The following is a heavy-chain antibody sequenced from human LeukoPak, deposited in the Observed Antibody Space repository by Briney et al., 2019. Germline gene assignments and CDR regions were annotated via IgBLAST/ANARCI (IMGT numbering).Heavy chain of an antibody. CDR3: ARHRTRLYYYDSSGSFDY. V-gene: IGHV4-34*12. J-gene: IGHJ4*02. CDR2: MIHSGST. Sequence: SETLSLTCAVYGGSFSGYSWSWIRQPPGKGLEWVGEMIHSGSTNYNPSLKSRVTISVDTSKNQFSLKLSSVTAADTAVYYCARHRTRLYYYDSSGSFDYWGQGTLVTVSS. D-gene: IGHD3-22*01. CDR1: GGSFSGYS.